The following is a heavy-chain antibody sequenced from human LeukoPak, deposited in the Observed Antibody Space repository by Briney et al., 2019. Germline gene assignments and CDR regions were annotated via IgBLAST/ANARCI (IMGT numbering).Heavy chain of an antibody. Sequence: ASVKVSCKASGYTFTGYYMHWVRQAPGQGLEWMGRNNPNSGGTNYAQKFQGRVTMTRDTSISTAYMELSRLRSDDTAVYYCARGIAAAGHIDYWGQGTLVTVYS. D-gene: IGHD6-13*01. V-gene: IGHV1-2*06. J-gene: IGHJ4*02. CDR3: ARGIAAAGHIDY. CDR2: NNPNSGGT. CDR1: GYTFTGYY.